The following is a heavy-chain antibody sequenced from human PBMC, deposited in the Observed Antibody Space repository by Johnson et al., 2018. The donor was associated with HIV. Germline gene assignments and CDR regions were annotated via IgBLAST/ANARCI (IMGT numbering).Heavy chain of an antibody. CDR2: ISGSGGST. V-gene: IGHV3-23*04. Sequence: VQLVESGGGLVQSGGSLRLSCAASGFTFSSYAMSWVRQAPGKGLEWVSAISGSGGSTYYADSVKGRFTISRDNAKNSLYLQMNSLRAEDTAVYYCVKGMDSSSWYAFDIWGQGTMVTVSS. CDR1: GFTFSSYA. D-gene: IGHD6-13*01. J-gene: IGHJ3*02. CDR3: VKGMDSSSWYAFDI.